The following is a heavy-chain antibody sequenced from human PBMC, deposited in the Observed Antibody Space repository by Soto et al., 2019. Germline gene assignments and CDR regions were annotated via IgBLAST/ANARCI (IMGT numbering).Heavy chain of an antibody. Sequence: GGSLRLSCAASGFTFSSYSMNWVRQAPGKGLEWVSSISSSSSYIYYADSVKGRFTISRDNAKNSLYLQMNSLRAEDTAVYYWARAGENDFWSGYCAFDIWGQGTMVTVSS. CDR2: ISSSSSYI. J-gene: IGHJ3*02. CDR3: ARAGENDFWSGYCAFDI. V-gene: IGHV3-21*01. D-gene: IGHD3-3*01. CDR1: GFTFSSYS.